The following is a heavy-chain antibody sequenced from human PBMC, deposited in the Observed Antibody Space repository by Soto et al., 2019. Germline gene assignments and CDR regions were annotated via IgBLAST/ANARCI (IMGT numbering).Heavy chain of an antibody. CDR3: ATTQDTAMVSNWFDP. Sequence: SETLSLTCTVSGGSISSSSYYWGWIRQPPGKGLEWIGSIYYSGSTYYNPSLKSRVTISVDTSKNQFSLKLSSVTAADTAVYYCATTQDTAMVSNWFDPWGQGTLVTVSS. V-gene: IGHV4-39*07. CDR1: GGSISSSSYY. D-gene: IGHD5-18*01. J-gene: IGHJ5*02. CDR2: IYYSGST.